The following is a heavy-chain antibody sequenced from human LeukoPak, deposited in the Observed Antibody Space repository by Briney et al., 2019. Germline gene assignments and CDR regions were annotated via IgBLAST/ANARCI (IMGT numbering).Heavy chain of an antibody. J-gene: IGHJ4*02. CDR3: TVTSKGVCGY. CDR1: SYTXTSYG. Sequence: ASVKVSCKASSYTXTSYGIGWVRQAPGQGLEWMGWISAYNGNTNYAQKLQGRVTMTTDTSTSTAYMELRSLRSDDTAVYYCTVTSKGVCGYWGQGTLVTVSS. V-gene: IGHV1-18*01. CDR2: ISAYNGNT. D-gene: IGHD4-17*01.